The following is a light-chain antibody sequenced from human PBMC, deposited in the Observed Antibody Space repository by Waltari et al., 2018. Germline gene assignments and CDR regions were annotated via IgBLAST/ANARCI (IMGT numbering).Light chain of an antibody. V-gene: IGKV1-5*03. J-gene: IGKJ1*01. CDR2: KAS. Sequence: DIQMTQYPSTLSASVGDRVTITCPASQSISSWLAWYQQKPGKAPKLLIYKASSLESGVPSRFSGSGSGTEFTLTISSLQPDDFATYYCQQYNSYPWTFGQGTKVEIK. CDR3: QQYNSYPWT. CDR1: QSISSW.